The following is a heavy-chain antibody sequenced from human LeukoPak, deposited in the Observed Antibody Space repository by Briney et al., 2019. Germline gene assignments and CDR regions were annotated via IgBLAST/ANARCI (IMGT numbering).Heavy chain of an antibody. Sequence: ASVKVSCKASGYTFTSYDINWVRQATGLGLEWMGWMNPNSGNTGYAQKFQGRVTMTRNTSISTAYMELSSLRSEDTAVYYCARSLAPDFWRLYYYYYYMDVWGKGTTVTVSS. CDR3: ARSLAPDFWRLYYYYYYMDV. V-gene: IGHV1-8*01. J-gene: IGHJ6*03. CDR2: MNPNSGNT. CDR1: GYTFTSYD. D-gene: IGHD3-3*01.